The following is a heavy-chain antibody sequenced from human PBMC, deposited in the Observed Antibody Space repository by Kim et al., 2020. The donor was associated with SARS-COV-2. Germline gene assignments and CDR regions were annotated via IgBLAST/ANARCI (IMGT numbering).Heavy chain of an antibody. Sequence: PSLKSRVTISVDTSKNQFSLKLSSVTAADTAVYYCARHAGIGELFWYFDLWGRGTLVTVSS. CDR3: ARHAGIGELFWYFDL. D-gene: IGHD3-10*01. J-gene: IGHJ2*01. V-gene: IGHV4-39*01.